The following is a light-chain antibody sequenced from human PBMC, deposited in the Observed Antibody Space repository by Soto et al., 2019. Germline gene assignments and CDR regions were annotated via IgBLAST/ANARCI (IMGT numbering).Light chain of an antibody. J-gene: IGKJ2*01. Sequence: DIQMTQSPSTLSASVGDRVTITCRASQSISTLLAWYQQKPGKAPKLLIYDASSLENGDPARFSGSGSGTEFTLAISCLQSDDFATYYCQRYKSPPYTFGQGTRLEIK. V-gene: IGKV1-5*01. CDR2: DAS. CDR1: QSISTL. CDR3: QRYKSPPYT.